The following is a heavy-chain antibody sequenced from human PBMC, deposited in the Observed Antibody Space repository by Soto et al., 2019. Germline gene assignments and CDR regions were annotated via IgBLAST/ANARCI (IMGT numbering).Heavy chain of an antibody. CDR1: GGSMRSYY. J-gene: IGHJ6*02. CDR2: IYARGST. D-gene: IGHD3-3*01. V-gene: IGHV4-4*07. CDR3: AGIGEEIYYGMDV. Sequence: QVQLQESGPGLVKPSETLSLTCTVSGGSMRSYYWNWIRQPAGEGLEWIGRIYARGSTKYNPSLESRVTMFVDVSQNQFSLRLTSVTAADTAVYYCAGIGEEIYYGMDVWGQGTKVTVSS.